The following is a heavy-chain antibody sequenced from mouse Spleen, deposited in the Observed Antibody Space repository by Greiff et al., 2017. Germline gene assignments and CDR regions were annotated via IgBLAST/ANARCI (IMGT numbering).Heavy chain of an antibody. D-gene: IGHD1-1*01. V-gene: IGHV1-78*01. CDR1: GYTFTDHT. J-gene: IGHJ2*01. Sequence: VQLQQSDAELVKPGASVKISCKVSGYTFTDHTIHWMKQRPEQGLEWIGYIYPRDGSTKYNEKFKGKATLTADKSSSTAYMQLNSLTSEDSAFYFCARNYYGSSWGFDYWGQGTTLTVSS. CDR2: IYPRDGST. CDR3: ARNYYGSSWGFDY.